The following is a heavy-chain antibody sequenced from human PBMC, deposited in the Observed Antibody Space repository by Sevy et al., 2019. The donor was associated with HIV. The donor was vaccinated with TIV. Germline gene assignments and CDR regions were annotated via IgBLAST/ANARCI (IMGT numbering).Heavy chain of an antibody. J-gene: IGHJ6*02. Sequence: ASVKVSCKASGYTFTGYYMHWVRQAPGQGLEWMGWMNPNSGGTNYAQKFQGRVTMTRDTSISPAYMELSRLRSDDTAVYYCAREYCSSTSCYRSYYYYGMDVWGQGTTVTVSS. CDR2: MNPNSGGT. V-gene: IGHV1-2*02. CDR1: GYTFTGYY. CDR3: AREYCSSTSCYRSYYYYGMDV. D-gene: IGHD2-2*02.